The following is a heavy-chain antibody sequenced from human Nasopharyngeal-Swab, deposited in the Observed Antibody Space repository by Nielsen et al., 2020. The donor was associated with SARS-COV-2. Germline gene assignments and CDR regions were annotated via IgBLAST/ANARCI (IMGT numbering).Heavy chain of an antibody. CDR2: INHSGST. V-gene: IGHV4-34*01. Sequence: SETLSLTCAVYGGSFSGYYWSWIRQPPGKGLEWIGEINHSGSTNYNPSLKSRVTISVDTSKNQFSLKLSSVTAADTAVYYCARGGRDGYEGGFRAFDIWGQGTMVTVSS. D-gene: IGHD5-24*01. CDR1: GGSFSGYY. J-gene: IGHJ3*02. CDR3: ARGGRDGYEGGFRAFDI.